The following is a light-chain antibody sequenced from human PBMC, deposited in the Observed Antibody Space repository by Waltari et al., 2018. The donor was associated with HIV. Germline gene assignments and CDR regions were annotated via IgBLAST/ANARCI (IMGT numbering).Light chain of an antibody. J-gene: IGLJ1*01. CDR3: SSYAGSNYV. V-gene: IGLV2-8*01. Sequence: QSALTQPPSASGSPGQSVTIPCIGTSSDVGGYNYVSCYQQHPGKAPNLMIYEVSKRPSGVPDRFSGSKSGNTASLTVSGLQAEDEADYYCSSYAGSNYVFGTGTKVTVL. CDR1: SSDVGGYNY. CDR2: EVS.